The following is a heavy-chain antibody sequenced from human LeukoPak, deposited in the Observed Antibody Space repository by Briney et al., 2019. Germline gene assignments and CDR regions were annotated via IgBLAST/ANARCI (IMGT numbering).Heavy chain of an antibody. CDR3: VLAPNSNWFDF. CDR2: IHYSGSS. D-gene: IGHD2-15*01. V-gene: IGHV4-59*08. Sequence: SETLSLTCSVSGDSVSSFYWNWIRQSPGRGLEWIGNIHYSGSSIYSPSLRSRVTMSIDTSKKQFFLKLTSVTAADTAVYYCVLAPNSNWFDFWGQGTLVTVSS. J-gene: IGHJ4*02. CDR1: GDSVSSFY.